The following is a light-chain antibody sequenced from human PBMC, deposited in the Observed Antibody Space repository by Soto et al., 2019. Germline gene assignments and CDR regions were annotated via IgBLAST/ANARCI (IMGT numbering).Light chain of an antibody. CDR3: SSYAGSNNFVV. CDR2: EVS. Sequence: QSVLTQPPSASGSPGQSVTISCTGTSSDVGGYDYVSWYQQHPGKVPKLIICEVSKRPSGVPDRFSGSKSGNTASLTVSGLQAEDEADFYCSSYAGSNNFVVFGGGTKLTVL. V-gene: IGLV2-8*01. CDR1: SSDVGGYDY. J-gene: IGLJ2*01.